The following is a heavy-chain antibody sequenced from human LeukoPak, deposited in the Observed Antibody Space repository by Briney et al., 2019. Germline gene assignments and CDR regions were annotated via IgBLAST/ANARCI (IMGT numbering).Heavy chain of an antibody. V-gene: IGHV3-53*01. J-gene: IGHJ5*02. Sequence: GGSLRLSCAASGFTVSSNYMSWVRQAPGKGLEWVSVIYSGGSTYYADSVKGRFTISRDNSKNTLYLQMNSLRAEDTAVYYCARDSAAGTGWFDPWGQGTLVTVSS. CDR2: IYSGGST. CDR1: GFTVSSNY. CDR3: ARDSAAGTGWFDP. D-gene: IGHD6-13*01.